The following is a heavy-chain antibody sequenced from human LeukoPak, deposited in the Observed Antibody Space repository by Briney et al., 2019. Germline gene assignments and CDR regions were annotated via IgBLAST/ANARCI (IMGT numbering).Heavy chain of an antibody. CDR2: IIPIFGTA. CDR1: GGTFSSYA. J-gene: IGHJ5*02. V-gene: IGHV1-69*01. CDR3: ARIRYSGSYYLGGLDWFDP. D-gene: IGHD1-26*01. Sequence: GSSVKVSCKASGGTFSSYAISWVRQAPGQGLEWMGGIIPIFGTANYAQKFQGRVTITADESTSTAYMELSSLRSEDTAVYYCARIRYSGSYYLGGLDWFDPWGQGTLVTASS.